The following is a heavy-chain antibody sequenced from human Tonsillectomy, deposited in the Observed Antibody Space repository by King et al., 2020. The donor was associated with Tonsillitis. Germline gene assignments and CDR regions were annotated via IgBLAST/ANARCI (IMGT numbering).Heavy chain of an antibody. CDR1: GFTFSRYG. D-gene: IGHD3-10*01. Sequence: QLVQSGGGVVQPGRSLRLSCAASGFTFSRYGMHWVRQAPGKGLEWVAVISYDGSNEYYGDLVKGRFTISRDNSKNTLYLQMNSLRAEDTAVYFCAKISNLWFGELLFSRYYYYGMDVWGQGTTVTVS. J-gene: IGHJ6*02. CDR2: ISYDGSNE. V-gene: IGHV3-30*18. CDR3: AKISNLWFGELLFSRYYYYGMDV.